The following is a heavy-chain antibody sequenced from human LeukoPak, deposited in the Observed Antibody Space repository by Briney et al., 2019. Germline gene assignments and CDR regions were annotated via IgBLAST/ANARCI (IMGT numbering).Heavy chain of an antibody. Sequence: ASVKVSCKASGYTFTNYYMHWVRQAPGQGLEWMGIINPSGGSTSYAQKFQGRVTMTRDTSTSTVYMELSSLRSEDTAVYYCARDIRDLYYYGSGSYPSYYFDYWGQGTLVTVSS. CDR1: GYTFTNYY. CDR2: INPSGGST. D-gene: IGHD3-10*01. V-gene: IGHV1-46*01. J-gene: IGHJ4*02. CDR3: ARDIRDLYYYGSGSYPSYYFDY.